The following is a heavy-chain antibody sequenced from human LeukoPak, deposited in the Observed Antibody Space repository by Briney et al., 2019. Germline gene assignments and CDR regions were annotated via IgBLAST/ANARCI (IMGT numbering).Heavy chain of an antibody. CDR1: GFTFSSYS. D-gene: IGHD3-10*01. CDR2: ISSSSSYI. Sequence: PGGSLRLSCAASGFTFSSYSMNWVRQAPGKGLEWVSSISSSSSYIYYADSVKGRFTISRDNSKNTLYLQMNSLRAEDTAVYYCAKDERGLLGGSGSYYNEGMDVWGQGTTVTVSS. CDR3: AKDERGLLGGSGSYYNEGMDV. J-gene: IGHJ6*02. V-gene: IGHV3-21*01.